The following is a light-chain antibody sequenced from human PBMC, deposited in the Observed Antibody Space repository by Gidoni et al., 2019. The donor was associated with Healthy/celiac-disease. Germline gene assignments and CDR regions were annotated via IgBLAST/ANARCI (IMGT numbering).Light chain of an antibody. V-gene: IGKV3-20*01. CDR3: QQYGSPTS. J-gene: IGKJ1*01. CDR1: QSVSSSY. Sequence: EIVLTQSPGTLSLSQGERATLSCRASQSVSSSYLAWYQQKPGQAPRLLIYGASSRATGIPDRFSGSGSGTDFTLTISRLEPEDFAVYYCQQYGSPTSFGQGTKVEIK. CDR2: GAS.